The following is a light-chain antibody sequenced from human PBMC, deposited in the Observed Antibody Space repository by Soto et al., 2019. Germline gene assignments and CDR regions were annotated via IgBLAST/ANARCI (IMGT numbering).Light chain of an antibody. CDR3: QQRAGWPRT. V-gene: IGKV3-11*01. CDR1: QSVSNY. CDR2: DTF. J-gene: IGKJ1*01. Sequence: ESVLTQSPATLSLSPGERATLSCRASQSVSNYLTWYQQKPGQAPRLLVYDTFNRANGVPARFTGSGSDTDFTLTISSLEPEDFAVYYCQQRAGWPRTFGQGTKV.